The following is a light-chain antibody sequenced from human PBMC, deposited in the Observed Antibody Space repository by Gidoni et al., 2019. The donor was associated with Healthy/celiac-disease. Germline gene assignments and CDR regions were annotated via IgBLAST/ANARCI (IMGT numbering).Light chain of an antibody. V-gene: IGKV4-1*01. J-gene: IGKJ1*01. CDR1: PSGLYSSKNKNY. Sequence: DIVMTQSTVPLAVSLGERATINCKSSPSGLYSSKNKNYLSWYQQKVGQPPKLLIYWASTRESGVPDRFSGSGSGTDFTLTISSLQAVDVAVCYCQQYYTTPWTFGQGTKVEIK. CDR3: QQYYTTPWT. CDR2: WAS.